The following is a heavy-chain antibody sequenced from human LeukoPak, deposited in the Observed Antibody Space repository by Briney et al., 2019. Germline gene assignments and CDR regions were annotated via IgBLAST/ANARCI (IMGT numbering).Heavy chain of an antibody. CDR1: GFTFSSYW. Sequence: GGSLRLSCAASGFTFSSYWMSWVRQAPGKGLEWVANIKQDGSEKYYVDSVKGRFTISRDNSKNTLYLQMNSLRAEDTAVYYCAKVNSLVRGVIMGANDYWGQGTLVTVSS. CDR2: IKQDGSEK. J-gene: IGHJ4*02. V-gene: IGHV3-7*03. D-gene: IGHD3-10*01. CDR3: AKVNSLVRGVIMGANDY.